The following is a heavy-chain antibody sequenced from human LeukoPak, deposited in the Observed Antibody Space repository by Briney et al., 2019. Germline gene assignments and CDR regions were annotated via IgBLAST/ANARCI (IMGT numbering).Heavy chain of an antibody. Sequence: ASVKVSCKASGYTFTSYGISWVRQAPGQGLEWMGWISAYNGNTNYAQKLQGRVTMTTDTSTSTAYMELRSLRSDDTAVYYCAREEGRGYYDSSGYPSGYNWFDPWGQGTLVTVSS. CDR2: ISAYNGNT. D-gene: IGHD3-22*01. CDR3: AREEGRGYYDSSGYPSGYNWFDP. V-gene: IGHV1-18*01. J-gene: IGHJ5*02. CDR1: GYTFTSYG.